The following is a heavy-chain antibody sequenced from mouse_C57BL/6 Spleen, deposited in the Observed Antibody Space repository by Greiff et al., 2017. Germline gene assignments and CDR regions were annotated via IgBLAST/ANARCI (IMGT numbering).Heavy chain of an antibody. CDR1: GFTFSDYY. CDR2: INYDGSST. Sequence: EVKLMESEGGLVQPGSSMKLSCTASGFTFSDYYMAWVRQVPEKGLEWVANINYDGSSTYYLDSLKSRFIISRDNAKNIQYLQMSSLKSEDTATYYCARNNWVAVMDYWGQGTSVTVSS. D-gene: IGHD4-1*01. V-gene: IGHV5-16*01. CDR3: ARNNWVAVMDY. J-gene: IGHJ4*01.